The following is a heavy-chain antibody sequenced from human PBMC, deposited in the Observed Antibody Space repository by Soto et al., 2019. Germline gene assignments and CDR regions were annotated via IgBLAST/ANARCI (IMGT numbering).Heavy chain of an antibody. J-gene: IGHJ6*02. CDR2: IIPIFGTA. D-gene: IGHD3-10*01. CDR3: ASLWFRELSSQYYGMGV. CDR1: GGTFSSYA. V-gene: IGHV1-69*01. Sequence: QVQLVQSGAEVKKPGSSVKVSCKASGGTFSSYAISWVRQAPGQGLEWMGGIIPIFGTANYAKKLQGRVNITADESPSKAYMELRRLRSEDTAVYYWASLWFRELSSQYYGMGVWGQGTTVTVSS.